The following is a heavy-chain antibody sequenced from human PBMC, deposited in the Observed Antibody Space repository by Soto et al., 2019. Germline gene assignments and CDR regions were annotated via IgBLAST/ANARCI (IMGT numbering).Heavy chain of an antibody. J-gene: IGHJ4*02. CDR1: GGSISSGDYY. CDR2: IYYSGST. Sequence: SETLSLTCTVSGGSISSGDYYWSWIRQPPGKGLEWIGFIYYSGSTNYNPSLKSRVTISVDTSKNQFSLKLSSVTAADTAVYYCARLRRGHSYGYDFDYWGQGTLVTVSS. CDR3: ARLRRGHSYGYDFDY. V-gene: IGHV4-30-4*01. D-gene: IGHD5-18*01.